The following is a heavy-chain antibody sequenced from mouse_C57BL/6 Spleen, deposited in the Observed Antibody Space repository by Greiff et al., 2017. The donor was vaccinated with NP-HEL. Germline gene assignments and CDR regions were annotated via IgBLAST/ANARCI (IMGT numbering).Heavy chain of an antibody. J-gene: IGHJ3*01. CDR2: IWSGGST. CDR3: ASFYYGSSHGFAY. CDR1: GFSLTSYG. D-gene: IGHD1-1*01. Sequence: VKLMESGPGLVQPSQSLSITCTVSGFSLTSYGVHWVRQSPGKGLEWLGVIWSGGSTDYNAAFISRLSISKDNSKSQVFFKMNSLQADDTAIYYWASFYYGSSHGFAYWGQGTLVTVSA. V-gene: IGHV2-2*01.